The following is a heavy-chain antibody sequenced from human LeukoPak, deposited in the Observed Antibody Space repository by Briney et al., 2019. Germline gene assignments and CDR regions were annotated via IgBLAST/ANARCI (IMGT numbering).Heavy chain of an antibody. CDR1: GFTFSSYA. J-gene: IGHJ4*02. CDR3: AKHSSGWSYFDY. Sequence: PGGSLRLSRAASGFTFSSYAMSWVRQAPGKGVEWVSGISGSGGSTYYADSVQGRFTISRDNSKNTLYLQMNSLRAEDTAVYYCAKHSSGWSYFDYWGQGTLVTVSS. V-gene: IGHV3-23*01. D-gene: IGHD6-19*01. CDR2: ISGSGGST.